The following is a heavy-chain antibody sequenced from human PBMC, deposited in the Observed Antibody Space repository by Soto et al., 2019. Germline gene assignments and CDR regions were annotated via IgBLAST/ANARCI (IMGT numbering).Heavy chain of an antibody. J-gene: IGHJ3*02. CDR3: AGGGRGHHCSGGSCFFDI. Sequence: QVQLVQSGAEVKKPGASVKVSCKASGYTFTSYGISWVRQAPGQGLEWMGWISAYNGNTNYAQKLQGRVTMTTDTSTSTAYMGLRSLRSDDTAVYYCAGGGRGHHCSGGSCFFDIWGQGTMVTVSS. CDR2: ISAYNGNT. CDR1: GYTFTSYG. D-gene: IGHD2-15*01. V-gene: IGHV1-18*01.